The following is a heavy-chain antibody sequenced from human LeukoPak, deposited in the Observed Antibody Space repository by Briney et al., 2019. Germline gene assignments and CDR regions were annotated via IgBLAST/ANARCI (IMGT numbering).Heavy chain of an antibody. CDR1: GFTVSTNY. V-gene: IGHV3-66*01. CDR2: IYSGGRT. D-gene: IGHD3-22*01. J-gene: IGHJ4*02. CDR3: ARESNSGYYLSY. Sequence: GGSLRLSRAASGFTVSTNYMSWVRQAPGKGLEWVSVIYSGGRTYYADSVKGRFTISRDNSKNTLYLQMNSLRAEDTAVYYCARESNSGYYLSYWGQGTLVTVSS.